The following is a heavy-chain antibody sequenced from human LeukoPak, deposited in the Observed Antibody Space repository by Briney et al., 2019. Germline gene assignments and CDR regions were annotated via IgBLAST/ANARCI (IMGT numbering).Heavy chain of an antibody. CDR3: ARPRNYYDPYRYLDY. V-gene: IGHV4-38-2*01. CDR2: IYHSGST. D-gene: IGHD3-22*01. J-gene: IGHJ4*02. Sequence: KPSETLSLTCAVSGYSISSGYYWGWIRQPPGKGLEWIGSIYHSGSTYYNPSLKSRVTISVDTSKNQFSLKLSSVTAADTAVYYCARPRNYYDPYRYLDYWGQGTLVTVSS. CDR1: GYSISSGYY.